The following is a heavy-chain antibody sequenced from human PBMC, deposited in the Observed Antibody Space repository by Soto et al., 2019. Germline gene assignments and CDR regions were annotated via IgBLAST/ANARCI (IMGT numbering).Heavy chain of an antibody. D-gene: IGHD2-21*02. J-gene: IGHJ3*02. CDR1: GGTFSSYT. CDR3: VRSAYCGGDCYDAFDI. CDR2: IIPILGIA. Sequence: QVQLVQSGAEVKKPGSSVKVSCKASGGTFSSYTISWVRQAPGQGLEWIGRIIPILGIANYAQKIQGRVTITADKSTSTAYMELSSLRSEDTAVYYCVRSAYCGGDCYDAFDIWGQGTMVTVSS. V-gene: IGHV1-69*02.